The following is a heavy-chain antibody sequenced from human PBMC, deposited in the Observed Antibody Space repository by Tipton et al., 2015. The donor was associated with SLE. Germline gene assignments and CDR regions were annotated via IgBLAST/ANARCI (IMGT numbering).Heavy chain of an antibody. CDR2: INHSGST. Sequence: TLSLTCAVYGGSFSGYYWSWIRQPPGKGLEWIGEINHSGSTNYNPSLKSRITISVDTSKNQFSLRLSSVTAADTAVYYCARGRPSATQAWGGYYYYMDVWGKGTTFTVSS. CDR1: GGSFSGYY. V-gene: IGHV4-34*01. CDR3: ARGRPSATQAWGGYYYYMDV. D-gene: IGHD3-16*01. J-gene: IGHJ6*03.